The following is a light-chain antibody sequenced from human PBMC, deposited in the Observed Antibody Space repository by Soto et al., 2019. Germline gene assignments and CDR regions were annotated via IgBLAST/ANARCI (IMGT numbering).Light chain of an antibody. J-gene: IGLJ1*01. CDR1: SSNIGAGYD. CDR2: GNS. Sequence: QSVLTQPTSVSGAPGQRVTISCTGSSSNIGAGYDVHWYQQLPGTAPKLLIYGNSNRPSGVPDRFSGSKSGTSASLAITGLQAEDEADYYGQSYDSSLSALYVFGTGTKLTVL. CDR3: QSYDSSLSALYV. V-gene: IGLV1-40*01.